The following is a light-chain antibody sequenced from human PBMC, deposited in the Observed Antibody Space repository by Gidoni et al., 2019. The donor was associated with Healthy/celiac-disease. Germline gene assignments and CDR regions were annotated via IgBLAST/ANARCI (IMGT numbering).Light chain of an antibody. V-gene: IGLV2-23*02. CDR1: SSDVGSYNL. J-gene: IGLJ3*02. CDR3: CSYAGSSTEV. CDR2: EVS. Sequence: QSALTQPASVSGSPGQSITISCTGTSSDVGSYNLVSWYQQHPGKAPKIMIYEVSKRPSGVSNRFSGSKSGNTASLTISGLQAEDEADYYCCSYAGSSTEVFGGGTKLTVL.